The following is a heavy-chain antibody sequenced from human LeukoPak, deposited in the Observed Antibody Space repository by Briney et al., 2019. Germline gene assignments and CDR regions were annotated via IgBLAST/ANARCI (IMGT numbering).Heavy chain of an antibody. CDR1: GGSFSGYY. CDR3: ARRAEAWYYYGSGSYRFDP. CDR2: INHSGST. Sequence: SETLSLTCAVYGGSFSGYYWSWTRQPPGKGLEWIGEINHSGSTNYNPSLKSRVTISVDTSKNQFSLKLSSVTAADTAVYYCARRAEAWYYYGSGSYRFDPWGQGTLVTVSS. J-gene: IGHJ5*02. V-gene: IGHV4-34*01. D-gene: IGHD3-10*01.